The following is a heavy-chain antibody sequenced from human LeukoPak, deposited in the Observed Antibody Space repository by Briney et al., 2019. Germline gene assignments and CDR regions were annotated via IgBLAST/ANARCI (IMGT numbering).Heavy chain of an antibody. D-gene: IGHD6-19*01. CDR2: IYSGGST. V-gene: IGHV3-53*01. CDR3: ARDRVGSGWYLDY. J-gene: IGHJ4*02. CDR1: GFTVSSNY. Sequence: GGSLRLSCAASGFTVSSNYMSWVRRAPGKGLGWVSIIYSGGSTFYADSVKGRFTISRDNSKNTLYLQMNSLRAEDTAVYYCARDRVGSGWYLDYWGQGTLVTVSS.